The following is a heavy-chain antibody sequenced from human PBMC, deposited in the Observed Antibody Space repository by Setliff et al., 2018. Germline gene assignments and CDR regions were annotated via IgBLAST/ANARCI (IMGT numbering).Heavy chain of an antibody. CDR1: GGSFSDYY. J-gene: IGHJ5*02. CDR3: ARDITREPYTGGFYHFDP. D-gene: IGHD3-16*01. CDR2: INHSGSP. V-gene: IGHV4-34*10. Sequence: SETLSLTCTVYGGSFSDYYWGWIRQPPGKGLEWIGEINHTGSPNWIGEINHSGSPNYNPSLKSRVTMSVDTSKNQFSLDLSSVTAADSAVYYCARDITREPYTGGFYHFDPWGQGALVTVSS.